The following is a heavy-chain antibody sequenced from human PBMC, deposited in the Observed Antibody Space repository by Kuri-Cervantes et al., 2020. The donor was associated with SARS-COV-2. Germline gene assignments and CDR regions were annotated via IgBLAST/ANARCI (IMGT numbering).Heavy chain of an antibody. CDR1: GFTFSSYA. Sequence: GGSLRLSCAASGFTFSSYAMSWVGQAPVKGLEWVSAMSGSGGSTYYGDSVKGRFTISRDNSKNTLYLQMNSLRADDTAVYYCAKDRYQLLTPDAFDIWGQGTMVTVSS. CDR3: AKDRYQLLTPDAFDI. D-gene: IGHD2-2*01. CDR2: MSGSGGST. J-gene: IGHJ3*02. V-gene: IGHV3-23*01.